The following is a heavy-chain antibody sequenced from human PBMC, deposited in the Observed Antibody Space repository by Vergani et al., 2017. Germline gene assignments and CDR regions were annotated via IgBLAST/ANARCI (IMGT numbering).Heavy chain of an antibody. CDR3: ARASFRALVGYYYYMDV. D-gene: IGHD3-16*01. CDR2: ILASGNS. CDR1: GDSITNGGFS. V-gene: IGHV4-30-2*01. J-gene: IGHJ6*03. Sequence: QLQLQESGSGLVKPSQTLSLTCAVSGDSITNGGFSWNWIRQPPGKGPEWIRYILASGNSDYNPSLKNRIFISLDKTKNQFSLWVNSVTAADTAVYFCARASFRALVGYYYYMDVWGKGKTVVVSS.